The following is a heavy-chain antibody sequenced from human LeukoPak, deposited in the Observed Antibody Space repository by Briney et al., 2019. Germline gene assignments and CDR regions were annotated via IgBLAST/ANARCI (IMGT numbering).Heavy chain of an antibody. J-gene: IGHJ5*02. CDR1: GGTFSNYG. V-gene: IGHV1-69*06. CDR2: IIPIFGSA. D-gene: IGHD3-3*02. Sequence: GASVKVSCKVSGGTFSNYGISWVRQAPGQGLEWMGGIIPIFGSATYAQTFQGRVTITADKSTSTAYMELSSLRSEDTAVYYCARDGHFWSGYSYNWFDPWGQGTLVTVSS. CDR3: ARDGHFWSGYSYNWFDP.